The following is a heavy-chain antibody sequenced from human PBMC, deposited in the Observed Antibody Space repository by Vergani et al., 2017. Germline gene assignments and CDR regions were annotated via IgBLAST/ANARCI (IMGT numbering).Heavy chain of an antibody. J-gene: IGHJ6*03. D-gene: IGHD2-2*01. CDR2: ISAYNGNT. CDR3: ARVSGSTSWHYYYYYYMDV. CDR1: GYTFTSYG. Sequence: QVQLVQSGDEVKKPGASVKVSCKASGYTFTSYGISWVRQAPGQGLEWMGWISAYNGNTNYAQKLQGRVTMTTDTSTSTAYMELRSLRSDDTAVYYGARVSGSTSWHYYYYYYMDVWGKGTTVTVSS. V-gene: IGHV1-18*01.